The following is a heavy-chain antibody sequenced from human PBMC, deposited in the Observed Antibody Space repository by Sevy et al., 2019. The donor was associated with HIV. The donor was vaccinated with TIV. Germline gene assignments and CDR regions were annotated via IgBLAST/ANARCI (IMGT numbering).Heavy chain of an antibody. Sequence: GESLKISCAASGFTFSTYEMNWVRQAPGKGLEWVSYISSSGSTIYYADSVKGRFTISRENAKNSLYLQMNSLRAEDTAVYYCARGEWGGVNYWGQGTLVTVSS. J-gene: IGHJ4*02. CDR1: GFTFSTYE. V-gene: IGHV3-48*03. CDR3: ARGEWGGVNY. CDR2: ISSSGSTI. D-gene: IGHD3-16*01.